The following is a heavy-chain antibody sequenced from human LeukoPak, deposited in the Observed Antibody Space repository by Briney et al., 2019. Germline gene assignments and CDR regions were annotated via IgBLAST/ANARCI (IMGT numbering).Heavy chain of an antibody. CDR1: GLPFNSFW. D-gene: IGHD2-21*01. CDR2: INSDGSSS. CDR3: AICFSGCDY. V-gene: IGHV3-74*01. Sequence: PGGSLRLSCVISGLPFNSFWMHLVRQAPGEGLVWVSRINSDGSSSAYADSVEGRFTISRNDAKNVLYLHMNSLRAADTAVYYCAICFSGCDYWGQGTLVTVSS. J-gene: IGHJ4*02.